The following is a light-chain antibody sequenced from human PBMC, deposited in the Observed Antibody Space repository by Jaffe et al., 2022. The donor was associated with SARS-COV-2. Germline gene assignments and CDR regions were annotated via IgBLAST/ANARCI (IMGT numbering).Light chain of an antibody. J-gene: IGKJ1*01. Sequence: DIVMTQSPDSLAVSLGERATINCKSSQSVLYSSNNRNYLAWYQQKPGQPPKLLIYWASTRESGVPDRFSGSGSGTDFTLTINSLQAEDVAVYYCQQYYTISLTFGQGTKVEAK. CDR3: QQYYTISLT. V-gene: IGKV4-1*01. CDR2: WAS. CDR1: QSVLYSSNNRNY.